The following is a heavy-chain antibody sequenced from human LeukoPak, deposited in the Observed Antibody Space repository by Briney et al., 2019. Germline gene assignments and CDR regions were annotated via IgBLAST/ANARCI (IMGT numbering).Heavy chain of an antibody. CDR3: ARAPAGIVVVVAATSGTWFDP. J-gene: IGHJ5*02. CDR2: IYYSGST. V-gene: IGHV4-30-4*01. D-gene: IGHD2-15*01. CDR1: GGSISSGDYY. Sequence: SQTLSLTCTVSGGSISSGDYYWRWIRQPPGKGLEWIGYIYYSGSTYYNPSLKSRVTISVDTSKNQFSLKLSSVTAADTAVYYCARAPAGIVVVVAATSGTWFDPWGQGTLVTVSS.